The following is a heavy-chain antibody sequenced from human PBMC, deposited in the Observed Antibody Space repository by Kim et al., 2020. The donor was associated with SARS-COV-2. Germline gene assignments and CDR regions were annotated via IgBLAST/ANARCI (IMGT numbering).Heavy chain of an antibody. Sequence: SETLSLTCTVSGGSISSYDWSWIRQRPGKGLELIGFIYYSGSTSYNPTLKIQITISVDTSKNQFSLKLSSVTAADTAVYYCARDAADAFDIWGQGTTVT. V-gene: IGHV4-59*13. CDR2: IYYSGST. CDR1: GGSISSYD. CDR3: ARDAADAFDI. J-gene: IGHJ3*02.